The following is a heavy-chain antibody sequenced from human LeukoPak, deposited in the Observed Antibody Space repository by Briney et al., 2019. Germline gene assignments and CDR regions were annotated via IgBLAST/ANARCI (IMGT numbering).Heavy chain of an antibody. CDR1: GFTFSSYS. CDR3: ARVGSSGGTYYDFWSCYYDVDY. J-gene: IGHJ4*02. CDR2: ISSSSSYI. Sequence: GGSLRLSCAASGFTFSSYSMNWVRQAPGKGLEWVSSISSSSSYIYYADSVKGRFTISRDNAKNSLYLQMNSLRAEDTAVYYCARVGSSGGTYYDFWSCYYDVDYWGQGTLVTVSS. D-gene: IGHD3-3*01. V-gene: IGHV3-21*01.